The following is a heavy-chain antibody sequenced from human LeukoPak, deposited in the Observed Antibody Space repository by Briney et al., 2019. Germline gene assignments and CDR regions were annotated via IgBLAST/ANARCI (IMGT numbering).Heavy chain of an antibody. CDR1: GYTFTIYG. Sequence: ASVKVSFKGSGYTFTIYGMSWVRQAPGQGGEGMGWISAYNGNTNYAQKLQGRVTITTDPSTSTASMELRSLRSDDTAVYYCAREWELEGGWFAPWGQGTLVTVSS. CDR2: ISAYNGNT. D-gene: IGHD1-26*01. J-gene: IGHJ5*02. CDR3: AREWELEGGWFAP. V-gene: IGHV1-18*01.